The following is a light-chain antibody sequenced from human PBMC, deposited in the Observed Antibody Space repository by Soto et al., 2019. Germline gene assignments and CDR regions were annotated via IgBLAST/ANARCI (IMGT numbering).Light chain of an antibody. CDR3: NSYTGSSTYV. CDR1: TSDVGRYNY. V-gene: IGLV2-14*01. Sequence: QSALTQPASVSGSPGQSITISCTGTTSDVGRYNYVSWYQQHPGKAPKLIIYDVSKRPSGVSNRFSGSKSGNTASLTISGLQAEDEADYYCNSYTGSSTYVFGTGTKLTVL. CDR2: DVS. J-gene: IGLJ1*01.